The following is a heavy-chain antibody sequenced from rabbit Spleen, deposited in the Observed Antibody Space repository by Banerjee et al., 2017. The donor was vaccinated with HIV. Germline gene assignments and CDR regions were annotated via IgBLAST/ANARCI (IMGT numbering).Heavy chain of an antibody. D-gene: IGHD4-1*01. CDR1: GFTLSSYY. Sequence: QLEESAGGPVQPGGSLKLSCKASGFTLSSYYMNWVRQAPGKGLEWIGYIDPVFGITYYANWVNGRFSISRENAQNTVFLQMTSLTASDTATYFCARDLYSSGWGALSYGMDLWGQGTLVTVS. J-gene: IGHJ3*01. CDR2: IDPVFGIT. CDR3: ARDLYSSGWGALSYGMDL. V-gene: IGHV1S7*01.